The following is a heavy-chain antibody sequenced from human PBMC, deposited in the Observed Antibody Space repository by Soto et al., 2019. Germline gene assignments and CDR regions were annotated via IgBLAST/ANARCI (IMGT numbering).Heavy chain of an antibody. D-gene: IGHD2-2*01. V-gene: IGHV3-23*01. CDR2: ISGSGGST. CDR3: AKDRRLVPAAKEDAFDI. Sequence: GGSLRLSCAASGFTFSSYAMSWVRQAPGKGLEWVSAISGSGGSTYYADSVKGRFTISRDNSKNTLYLQMNSLRAEDTAVYYCAKDRRLVPAAKEDAFDIWGQGTMVTVSS. J-gene: IGHJ3*02. CDR1: GFTFSSYA.